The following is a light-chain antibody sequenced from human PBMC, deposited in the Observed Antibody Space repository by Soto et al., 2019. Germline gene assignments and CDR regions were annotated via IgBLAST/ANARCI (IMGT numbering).Light chain of an antibody. CDR1: QDISNY. CDR3: QQYDILPL. J-gene: IGKJ2*01. V-gene: IGKV1-33*01. Sequence: DIQMTQSPSSLSASVGDRVTITCQTSQDISNYLNWYQQKPGKAPKLLIYDASNLETGVPSRFSGSGSGTEFTFTISSLQPEDFATYYCQQYDILPLFRQGTKVEIK. CDR2: DAS.